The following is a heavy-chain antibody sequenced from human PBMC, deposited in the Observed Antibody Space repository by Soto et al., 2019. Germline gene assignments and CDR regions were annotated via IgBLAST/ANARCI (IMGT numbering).Heavy chain of an antibody. D-gene: IGHD3-22*01. J-gene: IGHJ4*02. Sequence: QVQLVESGGGVVQPGRSLRLSCAASGFTFSSYGMHWVRQAPGKGLEWVAVISYDGSNKYYADSVKGRFTISRDNSKNTLYLQMNSLRAEETAVYYCAKGGRYYDSSGYLDYWGQGTLVTVSS. CDR1: GFTFSSYG. V-gene: IGHV3-30*18. CDR2: ISYDGSNK. CDR3: AKGGRYYDSSGYLDY.